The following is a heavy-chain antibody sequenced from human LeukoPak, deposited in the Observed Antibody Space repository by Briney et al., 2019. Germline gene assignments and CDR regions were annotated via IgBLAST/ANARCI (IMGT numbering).Heavy chain of an antibody. J-gene: IGHJ4*02. CDR3: ARVTRFLEWLSTPYYFDY. Sequence: ASVKVSCKASGYTFTSYYMHWVRQAPGQGLEWMGWINPNSGGTNYAQKFQGRVTMTRDTSISTAYMELSRLRPDDTAVYYCARVTRFLEWLSTPYYFDYWGQGTLVTVSS. V-gene: IGHV1-2*02. CDR2: INPNSGGT. D-gene: IGHD3-3*01. CDR1: GYTFTSYY.